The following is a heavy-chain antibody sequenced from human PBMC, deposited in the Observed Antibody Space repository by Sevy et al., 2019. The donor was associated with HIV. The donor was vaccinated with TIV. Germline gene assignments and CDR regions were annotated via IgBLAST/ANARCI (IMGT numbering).Heavy chain of an antibody. Sequence: GGYLRLSCAASGFTFSSYSMNWVRQAPGKGLEWVSSISSSSSYIYYTDSVKGRFTISRDNAKNSLYLQMNSLRAQDTAVYYCARVPGDYDEYYWGQRTLVTVSS. CDR3: ARVPGDYDEYY. CDR2: ISSSSSYI. V-gene: IGHV3-21*01. CDR1: GFTFSSYS. J-gene: IGHJ4*02. D-gene: IGHD4-17*01.